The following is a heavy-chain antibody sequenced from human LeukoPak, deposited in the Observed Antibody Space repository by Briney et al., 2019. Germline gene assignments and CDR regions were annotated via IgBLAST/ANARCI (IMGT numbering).Heavy chain of an antibody. CDR2: IYTSGST. V-gene: IGHV4-61*02. Sequence: PSETLSLTCTVSGGSISSSSYYWSWIRQPAGKGLEWIGRIYTSGSTNYNPSLKSRVTMSVDTSKNQFSLKLSSVTAADTAVYYCAREAPPDGFDIWGQGTMVTVSS. CDR3: AREAPPDGFDI. CDR1: GGSISSSSYY. J-gene: IGHJ3*02.